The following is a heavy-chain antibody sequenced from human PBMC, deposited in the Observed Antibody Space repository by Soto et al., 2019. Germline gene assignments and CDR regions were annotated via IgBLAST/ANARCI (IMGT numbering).Heavy chain of an antibody. J-gene: IGHJ5*02. V-gene: IGHV1-18*01. CDR2: ISNYDGNT. Sequence: QVQLVQSGPELKKPGASVNVSCKASGYTFLREGITWVRQVPGQGLEWMGWISNYDGNTHYAPRFQGRVIMTTDTSTSVAYMXXXXXXXXXXXXXXXXXXXXXXXXXWLDPWGQGSLVT. CDR1: GYTFLREG. CDR3: XXXXXXXXXXWLDP.